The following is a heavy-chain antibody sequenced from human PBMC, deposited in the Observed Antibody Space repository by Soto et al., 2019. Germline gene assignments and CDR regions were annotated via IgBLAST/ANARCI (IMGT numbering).Heavy chain of an antibody. CDR2: IKGNPDGGTT. J-gene: IGHJ4*02. V-gene: IGHV3-15*07. Sequence: EVQLVESGGGLAKPGGSLRLSCAASGFSFNKASMNWVRQAPGKGLEWVGRIKGNPDGGTTAYAAPVKGRFTISRDDSKNTVFLQISSPKTEDTAVYYCTTGGVLVEGDDYWGQGTLVIVSA. CDR3: TTGGVLVEGDDY. CDR1: GFSFNKAS. D-gene: IGHD2-8*02.